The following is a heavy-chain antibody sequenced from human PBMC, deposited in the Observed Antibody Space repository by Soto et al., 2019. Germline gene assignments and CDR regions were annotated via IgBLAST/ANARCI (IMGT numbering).Heavy chain of an antibody. CDR3: ARVIEAVANTPLDY. J-gene: IGHJ4*02. V-gene: IGHV3-30-3*01. Sequence: QVQLVESGGGVVQPGRSLRLSCAASGFTFSSYAIHWVRQAPGKGLEWVALISYDGSNKYYADSVRGRFTISRDNSKSTLYLQMNSLKAEDTAVYYCARVIEAVANTPLDYWGQGTRVTVSS. D-gene: IGHD5-12*01. CDR2: ISYDGSNK. CDR1: GFTFSSYA.